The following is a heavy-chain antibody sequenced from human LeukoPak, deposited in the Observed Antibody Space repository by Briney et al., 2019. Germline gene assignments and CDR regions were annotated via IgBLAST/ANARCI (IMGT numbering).Heavy chain of an antibody. CDR3: ASSATGTPEAFDI. CDR1: GGSISSGDYY. D-gene: IGHD1-1*01. V-gene: IGHV4-61*08. CDR2: IYYSGST. J-gene: IGHJ3*02. Sequence: SQTLSLTCTVSGGSISSGDYYWSWIRQPPGKGLEWIGYIYYSGSTNYNPSLKSRVTISVDTSKNQFSLKLSSVTAADTAVYYCASSATGTPEAFDIWGQGTMVTVSS.